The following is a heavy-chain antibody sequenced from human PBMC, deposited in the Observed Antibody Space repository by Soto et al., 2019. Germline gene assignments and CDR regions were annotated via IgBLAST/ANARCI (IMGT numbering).Heavy chain of an antibody. CDR3: AKDRRLHGTSYFDS. Sequence: QVQLVESGGGVVQPGMSLRLSCAAAGLTFSSFGMHWVLQTPGKGLEWVAVISFDGSNKYFADSVKGRFTISRDNSKNTLDLQMNSLRAEDTAVYYCAKDRRLHGTSYFDSWGQGTLVTVSS. J-gene: IGHJ4*02. D-gene: IGHD5-18*01. CDR2: ISFDGSNK. CDR1: GLTFSSFG. V-gene: IGHV3-30*18.